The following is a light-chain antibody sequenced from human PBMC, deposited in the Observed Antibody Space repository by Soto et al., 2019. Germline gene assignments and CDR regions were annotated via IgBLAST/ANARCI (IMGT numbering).Light chain of an antibody. Sequence: IVLTQSPTTLSLSPGERATLSCRARQGVSNYLAWYQQKPGQAPRLLIYDASNRATGIPARFSGSGSGTDFTLTISSLEPEDFAVYYCQQRSNWPLTFGGGTKVEIK. CDR3: QQRSNWPLT. J-gene: IGKJ4*01. V-gene: IGKV3-11*01. CDR1: QGVSNY. CDR2: DAS.